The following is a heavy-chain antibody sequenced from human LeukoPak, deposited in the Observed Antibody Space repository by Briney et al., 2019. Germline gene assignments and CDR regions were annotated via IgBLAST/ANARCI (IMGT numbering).Heavy chain of an antibody. Sequence: PSETLSLTCTVSGYSISSGYYWGWIRQAPGKGLEWIGSIYHSGSTYYNPSLKSRVTISVDTSKNQFSLKLSSVTAADTAVYYCARAAYYYDLSYWGQGTLVTVSS. CDR2: IYHSGST. D-gene: IGHD3-22*01. J-gene: IGHJ4*02. V-gene: IGHV4-38-2*02. CDR1: GYSISSGYY. CDR3: ARAAYYYDLSY.